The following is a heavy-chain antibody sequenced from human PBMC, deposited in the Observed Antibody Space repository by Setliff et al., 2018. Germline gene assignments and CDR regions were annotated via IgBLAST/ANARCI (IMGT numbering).Heavy chain of an antibody. V-gene: IGHV4-34*01. CDR1: GGSFSGYY. J-gene: IGHJ3*02. CDR2: INHSGST. D-gene: IGHD3-10*01. CDR3: ARLGGSYAFDI. Sequence: PSETLSLTCAVYGGSFSGYYWSWIRQPPGKGLEWIGEINHSGSTNYNPSLKSRVTISVDTSKNQFSLNLSSVTAADTAVYYCARLGGSYAFDIWGQGTMVTVSS.